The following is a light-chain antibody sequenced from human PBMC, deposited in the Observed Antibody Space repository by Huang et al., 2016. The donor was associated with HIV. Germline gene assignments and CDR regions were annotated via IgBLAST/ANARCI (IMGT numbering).Light chain of an antibody. CDR2: VSS. CDR3: QHSYVSLGYT. Sequence: DIQMTQSPSSLSASVGDRVTLTCRTSQDIGSHLNWYQQRPGRAPKLLIYVSSTLQSGVPSRCSGGGSGTEFTLTISNLQPEDFATYYCQHSYVSLGYTFGQGTKLEI. J-gene: IGKJ2*01. CDR1: QDIGSH. V-gene: IGKV1-39*01.